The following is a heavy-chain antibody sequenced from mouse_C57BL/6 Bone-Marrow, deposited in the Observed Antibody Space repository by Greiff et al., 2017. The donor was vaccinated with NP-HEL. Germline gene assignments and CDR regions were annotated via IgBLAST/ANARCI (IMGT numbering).Heavy chain of an antibody. CDR2: IYPRSGNT. Sequence: QVQLQQSGAELARPGASVKLSCKASGYTFTSYGISWVKQRPGQGLEWIGEIYPRSGNTYYNEKFKGKATLTADKSSSTAYMELRSLTSEDSAVYVCASDYYGSSYRYFDVWGTGTTVTVSS. CDR3: ASDYYGSSYRYFDV. V-gene: IGHV1-81*01. D-gene: IGHD1-1*01. CDR1: GYTFTSYG. J-gene: IGHJ1*03.